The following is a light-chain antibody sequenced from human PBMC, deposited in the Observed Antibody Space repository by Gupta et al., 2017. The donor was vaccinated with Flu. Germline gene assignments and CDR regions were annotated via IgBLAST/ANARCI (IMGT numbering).Light chain of an antibody. CDR1: QSVSSY. J-gene: IGKJ5*01. CDR3: QQRSNWKIT. CDR2: DAS. V-gene: IGKV3-11*01. Sequence: IVLTQSPATLSFSPGERATLSCRASQSVSSYLAWYQQKPGQAPRLLIYDASNRATGIPARFSGSGSGTDFTLTISSLEPEDFAVYYCQQRSNWKITFGQGTRLEIK.